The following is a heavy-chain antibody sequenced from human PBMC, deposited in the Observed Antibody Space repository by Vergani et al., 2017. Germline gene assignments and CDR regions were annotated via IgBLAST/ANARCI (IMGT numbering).Heavy chain of an antibody. Sequence: QVQLVQSGAEVKKPGSSVKVSCKASGGTFSSYAISWVRQAPGQGLEWMGGIIPIFGTANYAQKFQGRVTITADESTSTAYMELSSLRSEDTAVYYCARAAQYSSSCYVNYYYYMDVWGKGTTVTVSS. CDR2: IIPIFGTA. D-gene: IGHD6-13*01. V-gene: IGHV1-69*01. CDR1: GGTFSSYA. J-gene: IGHJ6*03. CDR3: ARAAQYSSSCYVNYYYYMDV.